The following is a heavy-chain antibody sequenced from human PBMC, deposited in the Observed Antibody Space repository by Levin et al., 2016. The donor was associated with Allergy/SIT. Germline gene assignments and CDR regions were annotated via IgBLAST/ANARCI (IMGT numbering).Heavy chain of an antibody. V-gene: IGHV3-23*01. Sequence: GGSLRLSCAASGFTFSSYAMSWVRQAPGKGLEWVSAISGSGGSTYYADSVKGRFTISRDNSKNTLYLQMSSLRAEDTAVFYCAASCSGNNCYSAPDYWGQGTLVTVSS. CDR2: ISGSGGST. J-gene: IGHJ4*02. CDR3: AASCSGNNCYSAPDY. CDR1: GFTFSSYA. D-gene: IGHD2-15*01.